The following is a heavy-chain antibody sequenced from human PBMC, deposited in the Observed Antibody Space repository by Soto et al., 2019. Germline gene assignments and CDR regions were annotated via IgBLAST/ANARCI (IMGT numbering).Heavy chain of an antibody. V-gene: IGHV1-69*06. Sequence: GASVKVSCKASGGTFSSYAISWVRQAPGQGLEWTGGIIPIFGTANYAQKFQGRVTITADKSTSTAYMELSSLRSEDTAVYYCARGRVAATYYYYGMDVWGQGTTVTVSS. D-gene: IGHD6-19*01. J-gene: IGHJ6*02. CDR3: ARGRVAATYYYYGMDV. CDR2: IIPIFGTA. CDR1: GGTFSSYA.